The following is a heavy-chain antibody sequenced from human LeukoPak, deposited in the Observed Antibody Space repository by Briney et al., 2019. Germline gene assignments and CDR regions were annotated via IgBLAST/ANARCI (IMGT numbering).Heavy chain of an antibody. CDR3: ARDRRVVVITTGYYFDY. D-gene: IGHD3-22*01. J-gene: IGHJ4*02. V-gene: IGHV1-3*01. CDR2: INAGNGDT. CDR1: GYTFTSYA. Sequence: GASVKVSCKASGYTFTSYAIHWVRQAPGQRLEWMGWINAGNGDTKYSQKFQGRVTITRDTPASTAYMELSSLRSDDTAVYYCARDRRVVVITTGYYFDYWGQGTLVTVSS.